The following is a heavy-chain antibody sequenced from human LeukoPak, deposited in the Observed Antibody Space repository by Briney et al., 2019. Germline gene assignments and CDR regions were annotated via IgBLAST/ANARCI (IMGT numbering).Heavy chain of an antibody. CDR3: ARSPGRSVLDY. V-gene: IGHV3-48*03. Sequence: GGSLRLSCAASGFTFSSYEMNWVRQAPGKGLEWISYISHSGTTIYYADSVKGRFAISRDNTKNSLYLQMNSLRAEDTAVYYCARSPGRSVLDYGGQGTPVTVFS. J-gene: IGHJ4*02. CDR2: ISHSGTTI. D-gene: IGHD3-3*01. CDR1: GFTFSSYE.